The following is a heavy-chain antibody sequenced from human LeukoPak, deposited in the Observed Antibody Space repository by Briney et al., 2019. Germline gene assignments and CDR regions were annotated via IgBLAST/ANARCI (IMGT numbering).Heavy chain of an antibody. D-gene: IGHD6-19*01. CDR1: GFTFSNYA. CDR3: AKAASGWSFPDY. CDR2: ITTNGYIT. V-gene: IGHV3-23*01. Sequence: GGSLRLSCAASGFTFSNYAMSWVRQAPGKGLEWVSSITTNGYITHYADSVKGRFTISRDNSKNTLYLQMNSLRAEDTAVYYCAKAASGWSFPDYWGHGTLVTVSS. J-gene: IGHJ4*01.